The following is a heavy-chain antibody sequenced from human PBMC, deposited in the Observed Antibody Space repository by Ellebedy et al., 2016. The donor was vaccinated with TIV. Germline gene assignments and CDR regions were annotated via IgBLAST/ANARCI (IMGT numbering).Heavy chain of an antibody. D-gene: IGHD1-26*01. Sequence: PGGSLRLSCAASGFTFSSYWMTWVRQAPGKGLEWVANIRQDGSRVNYVDSVKGRFTISRDNSKNTLYLQMNSLRGEDTAVYYCAQGYGTYFLQYYFDTWGQGTLVTVSS. CDR2: IRQDGSRV. V-gene: IGHV3-7*01. CDR1: GFTFSSYW. J-gene: IGHJ4*02. CDR3: AQGYGTYFLQYYFDT.